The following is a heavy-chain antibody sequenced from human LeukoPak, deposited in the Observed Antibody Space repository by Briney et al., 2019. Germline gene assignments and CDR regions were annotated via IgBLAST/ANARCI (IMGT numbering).Heavy chain of an antibody. J-gene: IGHJ4*02. CDR2: ISAYNGNT. Sequence: ASVKVFCKASGYTFTSYGISWVRQAPGQGLEWMGWISAYNGNTNYAQKLQGRVTMTTDTSTSTAYMELRSLRSEDTAVYYCARGPLSIVGATAADYWGQGTLVTVSS. V-gene: IGHV1-18*01. CDR3: ARGPLSIVGATAADY. D-gene: IGHD1-26*01. CDR1: GYTFTSYG.